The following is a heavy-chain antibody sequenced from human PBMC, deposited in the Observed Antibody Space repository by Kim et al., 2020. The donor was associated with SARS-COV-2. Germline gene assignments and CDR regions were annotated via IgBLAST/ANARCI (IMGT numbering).Heavy chain of an antibody. J-gene: IGHJ6*02. V-gene: IGHV3-7*05. CDR1: GFTFSSYW. CDR3: ARVPAGYDILTGYYYYYYGMDV. CDR2: IKQDGSEK. Sequence: GGSLRRSCAASGFTFSSYWMSWVRQAPGKGLEWVANIKQDGSEKYYVDSVKGRFTISRDNAKNSLYLQMNSLRAEDTAVYYCARVPAGYDILTGYYYYYYGMDVWGQGTTVTVSS. D-gene: IGHD3-9*01.